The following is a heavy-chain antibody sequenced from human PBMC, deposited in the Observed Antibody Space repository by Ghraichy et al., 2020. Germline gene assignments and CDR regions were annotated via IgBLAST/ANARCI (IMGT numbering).Heavy chain of an antibody. CDR3: ARLGASTVTL. D-gene: IGHD4-17*01. CDR1: GFTFSNYW. V-gene: IGHV3-74*01. Sequence: GVLNISCAASGFTFSNYWMHWVRQAPGKGLVWVSRINSDGSSTSYADSVKGRFTISRYNAKNTLYLQMNSLRAEDTAVFYCARLGASTVTLWGRGTLVTVSS. J-gene: IGHJ4*02. CDR2: INSDGSST.